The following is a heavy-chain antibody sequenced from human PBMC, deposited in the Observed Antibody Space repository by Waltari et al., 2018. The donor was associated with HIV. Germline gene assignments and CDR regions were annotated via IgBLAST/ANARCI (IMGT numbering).Heavy chain of an antibody. CDR2: IYYSGST. J-gene: IGHJ4*02. V-gene: IGHV4-59*01. Sequence: QVQLQESGPGLVKPSETLSLTCTVSGGSISSYYWSWIRQPPGKGLEWIGYIYYSGSTNYNPSLKSRVTISVDTSKNQFSLKLSSVTAADTAVYYCARDRRELIIAADYFDYWGQGTLVTVSS. CDR3: ARDRRELIIAADYFDY. D-gene: IGHD1-26*01. CDR1: GGSISSYY.